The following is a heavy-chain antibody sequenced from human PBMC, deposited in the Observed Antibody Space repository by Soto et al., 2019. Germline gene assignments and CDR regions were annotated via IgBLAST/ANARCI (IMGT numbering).Heavy chain of an antibody. Sequence: SETLSLTCSVSGGSIRGSYCSWIRQPPEKGLEWIASISYTGSATHNPSLKSRVSVSVDTTENQCSLKLTSVTAADTATYYCATGGGWLQNSNLRGLYFDYWGQGALVTVSS. CDR3: ATGGGWLQNSNLRGLYFDY. J-gene: IGHJ4*02. CDR2: ISYTGSA. D-gene: IGHD6-19*01. CDR1: GGSIRGSY. V-gene: IGHV4-59*01.